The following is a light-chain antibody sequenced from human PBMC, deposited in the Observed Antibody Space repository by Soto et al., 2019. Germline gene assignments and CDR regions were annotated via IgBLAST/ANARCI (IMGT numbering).Light chain of an antibody. V-gene: IGKV1-12*01. J-gene: IGKJ5*01. CDR3: QQANSFPIT. Sequence: DSHMTESPSSLSACVGDIPKTTCAESQGIISWLAWYQQKPGKAPKLLIYAASNLQSGVPSRFSGSGSGTDFTLSISSLQTEDFATYSCQQANSFPITFGKGTRLEIK. CDR1: QGIISW. CDR2: AAS.